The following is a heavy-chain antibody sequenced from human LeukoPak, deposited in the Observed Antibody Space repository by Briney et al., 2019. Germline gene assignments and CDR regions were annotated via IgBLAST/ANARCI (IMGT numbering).Heavy chain of an antibody. V-gene: IGHV1-2*02. CDR2: INPNSGGT. D-gene: IGHD3-22*01. CDR1: GYTFTSYG. J-gene: IGHJ4*02. Sequence: ASVKVSCKASGYTFTSYGISWVRQAPGQGLEWMGWINPNSGGTNYAQKFQGRVTMTRDTSISTAYMELSRLRSDDTAVYYCARTLGGYYLYYFDYWGQGTLVTVSS. CDR3: ARTLGGYYLYYFDY.